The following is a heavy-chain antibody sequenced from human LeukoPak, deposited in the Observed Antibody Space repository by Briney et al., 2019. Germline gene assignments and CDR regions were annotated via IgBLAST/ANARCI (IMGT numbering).Heavy chain of an antibody. CDR2: IYTSGGP. D-gene: IGHD6-13*01. CDR3: ARLTSSWYQDWYFDL. J-gene: IGHJ2*01. Sequence: PSETLSLTCTVSSGSISSYDWSWIRQPAGKGLEWIGRIYTSGGPNYNPSLKSRVTMSVDTSKNQFSLKLSSVTAADTAVYYCARLTSSWYQDWYFDLWGRGTLVTVSS. V-gene: IGHV4-4*07. CDR1: SGSISSYD.